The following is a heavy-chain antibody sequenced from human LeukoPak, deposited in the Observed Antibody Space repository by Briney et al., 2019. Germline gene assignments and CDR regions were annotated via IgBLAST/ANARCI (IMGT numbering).Heavy chain of an antibody. D-gene: IGHD3-3*02. CDR2: MNPNSGNT. CDR3: ARKSGIFGVVIIDY. J-gene: IGHJ4*02. V-gene: IGHV1-8*01. Sequence: ASVKVSCKASGYTFTSYDINWVRQATGQGLEWMGWMNPNSGNTGYAQKFQGRVTMTRNTSISTAYMELSSLRSEDTAAYYCARKSGIFGVVIIDYWGQGTLVTVSS. CDR1: GYTFTSYD.